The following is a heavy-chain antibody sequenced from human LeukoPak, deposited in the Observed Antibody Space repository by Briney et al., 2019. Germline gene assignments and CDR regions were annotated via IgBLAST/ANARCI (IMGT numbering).Heavy chain of an antibody. Sequence: GGSLRLSCAASGFTVSSNYMSWVRQAPGKGLEWVSYISRNGDTIYYADSVKGRFTISRDNAKSSMYLQMSSLRGEDTAMYYCTRDADGNFDHWGQGTLVTVSS. CDR3: TRDADGNFDH. J-gene: IGHJ4*02. CDR2: ISRNGDTI. CDR1: GFTVSSNY. D-gene: IGHD4-17*01. V-gene: IGHV3-48*01.